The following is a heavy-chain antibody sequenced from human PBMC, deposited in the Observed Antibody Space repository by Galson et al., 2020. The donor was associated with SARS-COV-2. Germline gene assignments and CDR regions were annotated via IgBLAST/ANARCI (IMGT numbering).Heavy chain of an antibody. V-gene: IGHV1-2*06. CDR2: INPNSGDR. CDR1: GYTFSGHY. D-gene: IGHD3-10*01. Sequence: ASVKVSCKASGYTFSGHYMHWVRLAPGQGLEWMGRINPNSGDRDVAQKFQGRVTMTTDTSLTTAYMELGRLTSDDTAVYYCTRGSNSRPFYHSGPWGQGTLVTGSS. J-gene: IGHJ5*02. CDR3: TRGSNSRPFYHSGP.